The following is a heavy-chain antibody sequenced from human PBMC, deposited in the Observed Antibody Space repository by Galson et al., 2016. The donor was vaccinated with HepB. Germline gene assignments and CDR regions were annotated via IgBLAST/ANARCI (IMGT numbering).Heavy chain of an antibody. CDR3: ARDRGGGTWSQYYFDF. Sequence: SLRLSCAASGFTFSDYNMNWVRQAPGKGLEWISYISSNSTRTDSADSVKGRFTISRDNAKNSLFLQMISLRVEDTAVYYCARDRGGGTWSQYYFDFWGQGALVTVSS. V-gene: IGHV3-48*03. J-gene: IGHJ4*02. CDR2: ISSNSTRT. CDR1: GFTFSDYN. D-gene: IGHD1-1*01.